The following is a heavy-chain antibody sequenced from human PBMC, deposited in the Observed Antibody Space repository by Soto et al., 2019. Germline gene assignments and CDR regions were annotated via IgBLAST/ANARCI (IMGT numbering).Heavy chain of an antibody. D-gene: IGHD3-3*01. CDR2: ISWNSDVK. CDR3: ARDMAHYEFWAHNQRIMDG. J-gene: IGHJ6*02. V-gene: IGHV3-9*01. Sequence: MQWVRHDPGKGLEWVAGISWNSDVKEYAESVKGRFTISRDNAKKSLYLQIYNLRAEDTAIYYCARDMAHYEFWAHNQRIMDGWGQGTTV.